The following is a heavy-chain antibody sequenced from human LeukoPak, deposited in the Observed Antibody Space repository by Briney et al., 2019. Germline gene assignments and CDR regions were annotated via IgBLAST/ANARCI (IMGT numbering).Heavy chain of an antibody. CDR3: AREGVRGVKYFDY. V-gene: IGHV3-20*01. CDR2: INWNGGST. D-gene: IGHD3-10*01. J-gene: IGHJ4*02. CDR1: GFIFDDYG. Sequence: GGSLRLSCAASGFIFDDYGMSWVSQAPGKGLEWVSGINWNGGSTGYADSVKGRFTISRDNAKKSLYLQMNSLRAEDTALYHCAREGVRGVKYFDYWGQGTLVTVSS.